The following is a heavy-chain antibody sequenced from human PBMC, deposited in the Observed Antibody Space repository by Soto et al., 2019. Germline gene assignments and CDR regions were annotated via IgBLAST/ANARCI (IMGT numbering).Heavy chain of an antibody. V-gene: IGHV3-11*01. Sequence: GGSLILSCAASGFTFSDYYMSWIRQAPGKGLEWVSYISSSGSTIYYADSVKGRFTISRDNAKNSLYLQMNSLRAEDTAVYYCARVSREPGDAFDIWGQGTMVTVSS. CDR3: ARVSREPGDAFDI. CDR2: ISSSGSTI. J-gene: IGHJ3*02. CDR1: GFTFSDYY. D-gene: IGHD1-1*01.